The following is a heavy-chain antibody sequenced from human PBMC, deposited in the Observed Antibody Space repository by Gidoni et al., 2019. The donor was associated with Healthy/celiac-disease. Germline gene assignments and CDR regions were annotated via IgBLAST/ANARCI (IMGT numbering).Heavy chain of an antibody. D-gene: IGHD2-2*01. J-gene: IGHJ4*02. Sequence: VPLVQSGAAVKKPGSSVKVSCNASGGAFSSYAISWVGQAPGKGLEWKGGIIPIFGIENYAQKVQGRVTSTAEEARGTAYKELSSLRSEDRAVYTSERYWSRNSCGRAMDYWGQGTLVTVSS. CDR3: ERYWSRNSCGRAMDY. CDR2: IIPIFGIE. CDR1: GGAFSSYA. V-gene: IGHV1-69*01.